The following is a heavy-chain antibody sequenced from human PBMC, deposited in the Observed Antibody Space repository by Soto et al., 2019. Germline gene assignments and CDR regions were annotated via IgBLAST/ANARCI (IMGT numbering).Heavy chain of an antibody. D-gene: IGHD1-26*01. Sequence: SETLSLTCSVSGGSFSSDSFIWSWVRQFPGKGLEWIGYIYYSGATYYNPSLRSRVMMSVDTSKNQFSLHLSSVTAADTAVYYCARDHKWDGMDVWGQGTTVTVSS. CDR1: GGSFSSDSFI. V-gene: IGHV4-31*03. J-gene: IGHJ6*02. CDR3: ARDHKWDGMDV. CDR2: IYYSGAT.